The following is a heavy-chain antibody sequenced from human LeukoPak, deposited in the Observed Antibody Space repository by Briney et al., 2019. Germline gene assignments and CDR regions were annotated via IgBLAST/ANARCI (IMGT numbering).Heavy chain of an antibody. CDR3: AKGGCSGGSCYSDY. J-gene: IGHJ4*02. CDR1: GFTFSSYG. V-gene: IGHV3-30*18. Sequence: GGSLRLSCAASGFTFSSYGMHWVRQAPGKGLEWVAVISYDGSNKYCADSVKGRFTISRDNSKNTLYLQMNSLRAEDTAVYYCAKGGCSGGSCYSDYWGQGTLVTVSS. CDR2: ISYDGSNK. D-gene: IGHD2-15*01.